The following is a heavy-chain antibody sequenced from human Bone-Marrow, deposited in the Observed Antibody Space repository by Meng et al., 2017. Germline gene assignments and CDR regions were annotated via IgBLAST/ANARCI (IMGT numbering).Heavy chain of an antibody. Sequence: RLLRSGSELTTRGTSVRGACKHSGAKCADYSHPCVQRAPGQGPEGVGRVNPKSGDTHYEQKVQARVTMTGDTSTSTAYMEPGGLRSDGTAMYYCAIDEDISAAGKLFGDYWGQGTLVTVSS. V-gene: IGHV1-2*06. CDR3: AIDEDISAAGKLFGDY. J-gene: IGHJ4*02. D-gene: IGHD6-25*01. CDR1: GAKCADYS. CDR2: VNPKSGDT.